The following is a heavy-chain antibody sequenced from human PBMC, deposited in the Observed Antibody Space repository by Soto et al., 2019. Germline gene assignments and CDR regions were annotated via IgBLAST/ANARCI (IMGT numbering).Heavy chain of an antibody. J-gene: IGHJ5*02. CDR2: ISTYSGDP. V-gene: IGHV1-18*04. CDR3: ARVWGSYQAPSFGEGFDP. Sequence: ASGKVSCDESGYRFTSTAITWVRQAPGQGLEWMGWISTYSGDPNYAQKFQGRVTMTTDTSTNTAYMELRSLRSDDTAVYYCARVWGSYQAPSFGEGFDPWRQLTLVTASS. CDR1: GYRFTSTA. D-gene: IGHD3-16*02.